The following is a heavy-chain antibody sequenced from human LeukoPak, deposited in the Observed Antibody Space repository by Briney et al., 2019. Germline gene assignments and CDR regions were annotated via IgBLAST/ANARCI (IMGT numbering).Heavy chain of an antibody. Sequence: GGSLRLSCAASGFTFSGSAMHWVRQASGKGLEWVGRIGSKANSYATAYAASVKGRFTISRDDSKNTAYLQMNSLKTEDTAVYYCTSRLSYSSSRDYWGQGTLVTVSS. V-gene: IGHV3-73*01. D-gene: IGHD6-6*01. CDR2: IGSKANSYAT. CDR1: GFTFSGSA. CDR3: TSRLSYSSSRDY. J-gene: IGHJ4*02.